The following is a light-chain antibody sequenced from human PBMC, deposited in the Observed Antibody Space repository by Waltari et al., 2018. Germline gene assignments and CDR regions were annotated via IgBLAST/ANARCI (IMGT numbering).Light chain of an antibody. CDR1: QSISTT. CDR2: AES. Sequence: DIQMTQSPSSLSASVGDRVTITCRASQSISTTLNWYQQKPGKAPKILIFAESSLHSGVPSTFIGGGAGTDFTLTITSLQPEDFAAYYCQQSFSTPGTFGRGTKVEIK. V-gene: IGKV1-39*01. CDR3: QQSFSTPGT. J-gene: IGKJ1*01.